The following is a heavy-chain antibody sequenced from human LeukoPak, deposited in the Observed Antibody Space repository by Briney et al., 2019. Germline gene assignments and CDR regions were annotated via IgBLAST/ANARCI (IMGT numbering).Heavy chain of an antibody. J-gene: IGHJ4*02. CDR2: ISDSGDGT. CDR3: AKDGAYYDKWYYFDY. V-gene: IGHV3-23*01. D-gene: IGHD3-16*01. Sequence: GGSLRLSCAGSGFTFRSYAMSWVRQSPVKGLEWVSAISDSGDGTYYADSVKARFTISRDNSKNTLYLQMNSLRAEDTAVYYCAKDGAYYDKWYYFDYWGQGTLVTVSS. CDR1: GFTFRSYA.